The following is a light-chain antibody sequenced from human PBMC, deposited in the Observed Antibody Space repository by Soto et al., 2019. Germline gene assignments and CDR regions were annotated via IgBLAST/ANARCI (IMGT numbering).Light chain of an antibody. V-gene: IGKV1-39*01. CDR2: AAS. CDR3: KQSYSTLFT. J-gene: IGKJ3*01. CDR1: QSISSY. Sequence: DIQMTQSPSSLSASVGDRVTITCRASQSISSYLNWYQQKPGKAPKLLIYAASSLQSGVPSRFSGSGSGTDFTLTISSLQPEDFASYSCKQSYSTLFTFGPGTKVDIK.